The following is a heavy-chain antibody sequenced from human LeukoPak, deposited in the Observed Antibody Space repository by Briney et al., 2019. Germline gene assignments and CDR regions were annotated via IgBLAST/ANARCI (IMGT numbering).Heavy chain of an antibody. V-gene: IGHV3-21*01. CDR1: GFTFRSYN. J-gene: IGHJ4*02. CDR2: SSSSSSYI. D-gene: IGHD6-13*01. Sequence: AGRSLRLSCAASGFTFRSYNMNWVRQAPGKGLEWVSSSSSSSSYIYYADAVKGRFTIPGDNAKNTLHLQMHSQISEDTAVYYCTSWLAVAEVSWYYYFDYWGERNLVSVSS. CDR3: TSWLAVAEVSWYYYFDY.